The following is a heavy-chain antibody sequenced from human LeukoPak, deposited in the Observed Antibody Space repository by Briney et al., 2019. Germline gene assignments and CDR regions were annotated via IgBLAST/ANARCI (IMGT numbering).Heavy chain of an antibody. CDR2: TYYRSKWYN. CDR1: GDSVSSNSAA. J-gene: IGHJ4*02. Sequence: SQTLSLTCAISGDSVSSNSAAWTWIRQSPSRGLEWLGRTYYRSKWYNDYALSVKSRITINPATSKNQFSLQLNSVTPEDTAVYYCARGSEGNGDYESFDYWGQGTLVTVSS. V-gene: IGHV6-1*01. D-gene: IGHD4-17*01. CDR3: ARGSEGNGDYESFDY.